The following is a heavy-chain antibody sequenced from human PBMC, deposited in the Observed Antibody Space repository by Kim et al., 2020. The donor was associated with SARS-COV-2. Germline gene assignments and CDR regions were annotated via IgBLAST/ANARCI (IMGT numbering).Heavy chain of an antibody. CDR1: GFTYNDYY. V-gene: IGHV3-11*03. J-gene: IGHJ4*02. D-gene: IGHD6-19*01. CDR3: ARVASGSTAWYYFDY. CDR2: ISSSGSYT. Sequence: GGSLRLSCAASGFTYNDYYMTWIRQAPGKGLEWISYISSSGSYTKYADSVKGRFTISRDNAKNSLYLQMNSLRAEDTAVYYCARVASGSTAWYYFDYWGQGTLGTVSS.